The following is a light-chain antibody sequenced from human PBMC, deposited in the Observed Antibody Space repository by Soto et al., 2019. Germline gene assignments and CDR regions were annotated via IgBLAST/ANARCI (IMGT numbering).Light chain of an antibody. CDR1: SSNIGTNT. CDR3: AAWDDSLNGVV. V-gene: IGLV1-44*01. J-gene: IGLJ2*01. CDR2: INN. Sequence: QAVVTQPPSASGTPGQSVTISCSGSSSNIGTNTVNWYQHLPGTAPKFLIYINNQRPSGVRDRLSGSKSGTSASLAISGLQSEDEADYYCAAWDDSLNGVVFGGGTKLTVL.